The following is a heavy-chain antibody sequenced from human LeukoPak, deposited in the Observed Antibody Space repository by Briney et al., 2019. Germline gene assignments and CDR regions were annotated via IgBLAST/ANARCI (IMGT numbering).Heavy chain of an antibody. CDR1: GDSVRSYY. Sequence: SDILSLTCTVSGDSVRSYYWSWLRQPPGQGLEWLGYINDRGSTNYNPSLQGRVTISIDTSKNQFSLKVNSVTAADTAVYYCVRDSRYGSGWFEDGLDFWGQGTTVTVSS. CDR2: INDRGST. D-gene: IGHD6-13*01. CDR3: VRDSRYGSGWFEDGLDF. V-gene: IGHV4-59*02. J-gene: IGHJ6*02.